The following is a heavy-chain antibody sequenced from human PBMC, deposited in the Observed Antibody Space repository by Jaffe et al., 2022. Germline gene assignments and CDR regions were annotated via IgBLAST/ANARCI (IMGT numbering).Heavy chain of an antibody. CDR3: AKDTYDFWSGYSCFVYFAL. D-gene: IGHD3-3*01. Sequence: DVQLLESGGGLVQPGGSLRLSCEVSGLTFSSYAMSWVRQAPGKGLEWVSSITGSGDSTFYADSVKGRFTVSRDNSKSTLYLQMNSLRVEDTAVYYCAKDTYDFWSGYSCFVYFALWGRGTLVTVSS. CDR1: GLTFSSYA. J-gene: IGHJ2*01. CDR2: ITGSGDST. V-gene: IGHV3-23*01.